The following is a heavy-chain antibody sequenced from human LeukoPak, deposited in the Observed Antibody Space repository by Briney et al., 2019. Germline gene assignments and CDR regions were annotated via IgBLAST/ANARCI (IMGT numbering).Heavy chain of an antibody. CDR2: TSYSRTT. J-gene: IGHJ3*02. CDR1: GGPITGHY. V-gene: IGHV4-59*08. CDR3: AKLGHSDGWYLGAFDI. D-gene: IGHD6-19*01. Sequence: SETLSLTCAVSGGPITGHYWNWIRQTPGMRQEWISYTSYSRTTIYNSYFKGRATMSIDTSKNQLYLNLTSVTATDTAVYYCAKLGHSDGWYLGAFDIWGQGTTVIVSS.